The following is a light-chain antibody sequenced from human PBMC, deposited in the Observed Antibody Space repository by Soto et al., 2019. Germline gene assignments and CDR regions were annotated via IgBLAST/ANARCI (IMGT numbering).Light chain of an antibody. CDR2: RSD. Sequence: QSVLTQPPSASGTPGQRVSMSCSGNGSIFATQYVYWYQQLPAAAPKLLIYRSDQRPSGVPERFSGSKSGTSASLAISGLRPEDEGNYYCQSYDSSLSGSGVFGGGTKLTVL. J-gene: IGLJ3*02. CDR1: GSIFATQY. CDR3: QSYDSSLSGSGV. V-gene: IGLV1-47*01.